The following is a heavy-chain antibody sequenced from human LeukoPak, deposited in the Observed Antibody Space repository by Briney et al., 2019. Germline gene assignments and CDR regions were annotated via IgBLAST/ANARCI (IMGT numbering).Heavy chain of an antibody. V-gene: IGHV4-59*01. CDR1: GGSISSYY. CDR2: IYYSGST. CDR3: ARAISKTGGSKYNWFDP. Sequence: SETLSLTCTVSGGSISSYYWSWIRQPPGKGLEWIGYIYYSGSTNYNPSLKSRVTISVDTSKNQFSLKLSSVTAADTAVHYCARAISKTGGSKYNWFDPWGQGTLVTVSS. D-gene: IGHD3-16*01. J-gene: IGHJ5*02.